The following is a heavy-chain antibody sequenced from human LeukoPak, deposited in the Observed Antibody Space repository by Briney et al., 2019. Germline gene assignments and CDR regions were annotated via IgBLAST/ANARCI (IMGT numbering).Heavy chain of an antibody. CDR1: GGTFSSYA. V-gene: IGHV1-69*05. Sequence: GASVKVSCKASGGTFSSYAISWVRQAPGQGLEWMGGIIPIFGTANYAQKFQGRVTITRNTSISTAYMELSSLRSEDTAVYYCARGSLSGGLDNDAFDIWGQGTMVTVSS. CDR3: ARGSLSGGLDNDAFDI. D-gene: IGHD3/OR15-3a*01. CDR2: IIPIFGTA. J-gene: IGHJ3*02.